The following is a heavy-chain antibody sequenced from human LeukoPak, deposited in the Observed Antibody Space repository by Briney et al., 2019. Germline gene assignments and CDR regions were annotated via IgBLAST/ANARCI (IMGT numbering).Heavy chain of an antibody. J-gene: IGHJ4*02. CDR3: TKDPAYSSSWFGYFDY. Sequence: GGSLRLSCAASGFTFHDHTMHWVRQGPGKRLEWVALISWDGDVTYYADSVKGRFTISRDNSRNSLYLRMNSLRTEDTALYYCTKDPAYSSSWFGYFDYWGQGTLVTVSS. V-gene: IGHV3-43*01. D-gene: IGHD6-13*01. CDR2: ISWDGDVT. CDR1: GFTFHDHT.